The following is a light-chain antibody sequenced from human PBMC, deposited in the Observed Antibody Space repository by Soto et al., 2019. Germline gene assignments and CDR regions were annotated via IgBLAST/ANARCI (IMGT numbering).Light chain of an antibody. V-gene: IGKV2-30*01. J-gene: IGKJ4*01. CDR1: QSLVYSDGNTY. CDR3: MQGTHWPLT. CDR2: KVS. Sequence: DVVMIQSPLSLPVTLGQPASISCRSSQSLVYSDGNTYLSWFQQRPGQSPRRLIYKVSNRDSGVPDRFSGSGSGTDFTLEISRVEAEDVGVYYCMQGTHWPLTFCGGTKVEIK.